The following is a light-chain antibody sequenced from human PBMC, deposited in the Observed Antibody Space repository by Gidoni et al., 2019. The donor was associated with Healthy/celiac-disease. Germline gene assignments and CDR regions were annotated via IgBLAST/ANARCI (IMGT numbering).Light chain of an antibody. CDR1: QSVSSY. V-gene: IGKV3-11*01. CDR3: RHCSNWWT. J-gene: IGKJ1*01. Sequence: EIVLTQSPATLSLSPGERATLSCRASQSVSSYLAWYQQQPGQAPRLLIYDASNRAPGIPARFSGSGGGTDFTLTSSSLEPEDFAVYYCRHCSNWWTFGQGTKVEIK. CDR2: DAS.